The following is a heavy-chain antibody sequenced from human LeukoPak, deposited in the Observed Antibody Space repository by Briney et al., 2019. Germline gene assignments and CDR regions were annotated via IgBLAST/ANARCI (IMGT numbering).Heavy chain of an antibody. CDR3: AKDPKYYYDSSGYYRY. D-gene: IGHD3-22*01. V-gene: IGHV3-23*01. CDR1: GFTFSSYA. CDR2: ISGSGGST. Sequence: GGSLRLSCAASGFTFSSYAMSWVRQAPGKGLEWVSAISGSGGSTYYADSVKGRFTNSRDNSKNTLYLQMNSLRAEDTAVYYCAKDPKYYYDSSGYYRYWGQGTLVTVSS. J-gene: IGHJ4*02.